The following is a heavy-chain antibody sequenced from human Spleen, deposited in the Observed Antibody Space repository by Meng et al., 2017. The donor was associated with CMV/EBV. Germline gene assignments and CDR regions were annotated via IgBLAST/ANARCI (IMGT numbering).Heavy chain of an antibody. CDR2: ISAYHGNT. D-gene: IGHD2-2*01. J-gene: IGHJ4*02. CDR1: GYTFTSYG. V-gene: IGHV1-18*01. CDR3: ARDAGYCSSTSCYPFDS. Sequence: ASVKVSCKASGYTFTSYGISWVRQALGQGLEWMGWISAYHGNTKYSQKFQGRVTMTTDTSTSTAYMELRSLRSDDTALYYCARDAGYCSSTSCYPFDSWGQGTLVTVSS.